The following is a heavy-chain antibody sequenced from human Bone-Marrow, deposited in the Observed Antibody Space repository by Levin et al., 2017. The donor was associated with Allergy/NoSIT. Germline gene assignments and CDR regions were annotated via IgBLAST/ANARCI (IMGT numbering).Heavy chain of an antibody. D-gene: IGHD1-14*01. Sequence: GESLKISCAASGLTVSNNFMSWVRQAPGKGLEWVALIYSGGDTYYADSVKGRFTISRDSSKNTLYLQMNSLRTEDTAVYHCARNIPVTDLGFWGRGTLVTVSS. CDR1: GLTVSNNF. CDR3: ARNIPVTDLGF. J-gene: IGHJ4*02. CDR2: IYSGGDT. V-gene: IGHV3-53*01.